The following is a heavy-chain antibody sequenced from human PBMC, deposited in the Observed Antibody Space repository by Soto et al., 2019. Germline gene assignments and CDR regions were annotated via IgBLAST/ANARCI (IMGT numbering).Heavy chain of an antibody. CDR2: VSENGGSRGGT. CDR3: ASAKAVVIAALGI. Sequence: EVQLLESGGGLVQPGGSLRLSCTASGFTFSSSAMNWVRQAPGQGLEWVASVSENGGSRGGTYYADSVKGRFTISRDNYKNTLYLQMDSLRGADTAVYYCASAKAVVIAALGIWGQGTMVTVSS. CDR1: GFTFSSSA. D-gene: IGHD2-21*01. V-gene: IGHV3-23*01. J-gene: IGHJ3*02.